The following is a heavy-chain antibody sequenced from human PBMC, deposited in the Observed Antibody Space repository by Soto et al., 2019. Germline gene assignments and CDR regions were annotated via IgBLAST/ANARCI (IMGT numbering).Heavy chain of an antibody. CDR1: GGTFSSYT. D-gene: IGHD2-15*01. CDR3: ARGGGYCSGGSCYNYGMDV. Sequence: QVQLVQSGAEVKKPGSSVKVSCKASGGTFSSYTISWVRQAPGQGLEWMGRIIPILGIANYAQKFQGRVTITADKSTSTAYMELSSLRSEDTAVYYCARGGGYCSGGSCYNYGMDVWAKGPRSPSP. J-gene: IGHJ6*02. V-gene: IGHV1-69*02. CDR2: IIPILGIA.